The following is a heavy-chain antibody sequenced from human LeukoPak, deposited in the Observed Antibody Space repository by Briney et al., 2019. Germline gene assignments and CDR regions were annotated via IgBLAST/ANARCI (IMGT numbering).Heavy chain of an antibody. CDR1: GYTLTSYD. CDR3: ARGEYSSSWYPFDY. J-gene: IGHJ4*02. CDR2: MKSNSGDT. Sequence: ASVKVSCKASGYTLTSYDINWVRQAPGQGLVWMGWMKSNSGDTHFAQKFQGRLTMTRNTPINTAFMELSSLRSEDAAVYYCARGEYSSSWYPFDYWGQGSLVTVSS. D-gene: IGHD6-13*01. V-gene: IGHV1-8*02.